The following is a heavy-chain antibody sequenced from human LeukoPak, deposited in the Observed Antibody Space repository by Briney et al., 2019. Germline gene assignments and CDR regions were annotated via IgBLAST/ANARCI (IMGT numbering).Heavy chain of an antibody. J-gene: IGHJ5*02. CDR1: GGSIGSDDYY. Sequence: PSETLSLTCTVSGGSIGSDDYYWSWIRQPPGRGLEWIANIYYSGSAYYSPSLKSRVTVSIDTSKNQFSLKLNSVTAADTAVYYCARQSTIAAARIDPWGQGTLVTVSS. CDR2: IYYSGSA. V-gene: IGHV4-39*01. D-gene: IGHD6-25*01. CDR3: ARQSTIAAARIDP.